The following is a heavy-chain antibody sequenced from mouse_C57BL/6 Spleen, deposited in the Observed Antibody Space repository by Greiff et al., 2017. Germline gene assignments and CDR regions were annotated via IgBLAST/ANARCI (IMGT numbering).Heavy chain of an antibody. CDR2: INPSNGGT. J-gene: IGHJ2*01. V-gene: IGHV1-53*01. CDR3: ARSGQLRLHYFDY. D-gene: IGHD3-2*02. CDR1: GYTFTSYW. Sequence: QVQLQQPGTELVKPGASVKLSCKASGYTFTSYWMHWVKQRPGQGLEWIGNINPSNGGTNYNEKFKSKATQTVDKSSSTSYMQLSSLTSEDSAVYYCARSGQLRLHYFDYWGQGTTLTVSS.